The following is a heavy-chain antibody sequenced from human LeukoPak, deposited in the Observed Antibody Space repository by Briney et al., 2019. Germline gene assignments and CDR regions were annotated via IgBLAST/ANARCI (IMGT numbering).Heavy chain of an antibody. CDR3: ARVRSSGWYVY. CDR1: GLTFSSYW. V-gene: IGHV3-74*01. Sequence: GGSLRLSCAPSGLTFSSYWMHWVRQAPGKGLGWVSRINSDGSSTSYADSVKGRFTISRDNPKNTLYLQMNSLRAEDTAVYYCARVRSSGWYVYWGQGTLVTVSS. D-gene: IGHD6-19*01. J-gene: IGHJ4*02. CDR2: INSDGSST.